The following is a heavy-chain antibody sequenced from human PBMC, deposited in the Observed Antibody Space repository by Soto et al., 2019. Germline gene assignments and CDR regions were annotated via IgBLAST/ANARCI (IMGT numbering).Heavy chain of an antibody. Sequence: GGSLRLSCAASGFTFSSYVMHWVRQAPGKGLGWVAVISYDGSNKYYADSVKGRFTISRDNSKHTLYLQMNSLRPEDTAVYYCAKDLEGYCTTTSCYTYFGLDVWGQGTTVTVSS. J-gene: IGHJ6*02. CDR2: ISYDGSNK. CDR1: GFTFSSYV. D-gene: IGHD2-2*01. V-gene: IGHV3-30*18. CDR3: AKDLEGYCTTTSCYTYFGLDV.